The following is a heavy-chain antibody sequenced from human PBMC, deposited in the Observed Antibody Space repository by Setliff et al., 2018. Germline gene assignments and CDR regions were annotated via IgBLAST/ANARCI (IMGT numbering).Heavy chain of an antibody. Sequence: ASVKVSCKASGYAFTGHYIHWVRQAPGQGLEWIGWINPRTGVTNYARKFQGRVTMTRDTSITTVYMDLSRLKSDDTAVYYCARGTDYHGSSSYWAKDVWGKGTTVTVSS. CDR1: GYAFTGHY. D-gene: IGHD3-10*01. CDR2: INPRTGVT. CDR3: ARGTDYHGSSSYWAKDV. V-gene: IGHV1-2*02. J-gene: IGHJ6*04.